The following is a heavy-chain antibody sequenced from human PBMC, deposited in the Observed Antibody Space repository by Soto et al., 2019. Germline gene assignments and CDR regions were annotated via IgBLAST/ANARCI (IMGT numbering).Heavy chain of an antibody. CDR1: GGTFSSYT. CDR3: ARERGGIDIVVVPAALFQYFDL. CDR2: IIPILGIA. V-gene: IGHV1-69*08. Sequence: QVQLVQSGAEVKKPGSSVKVSCKASGGTFSSYTISWVRQAPGQGLEWMGRIIPILGIANYAQKFQGRVTITADKSTSTAYMDLSSLRSEDTAVYYCARERGGIDIVVVPAALFQYFDLWGRGTLVTVSS. D-gene: IGHD2-2*01. J-gene: IGHJ2*01.